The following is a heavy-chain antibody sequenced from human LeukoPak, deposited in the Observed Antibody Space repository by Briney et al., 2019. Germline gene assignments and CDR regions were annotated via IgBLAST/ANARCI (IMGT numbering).Heavy chain of an antibody. CDR3: ARDLGEYTIGLPAH. J-gene: IGHJ4*02. V-gene: IGHV3-30*03. D-gene: IGHD1-1*01. Sequence: GGSLRLSCAASGFTFSDHYMDWVRQAPGKGLEWVAVISYDGSNKYYADSVKGRFTISRDNSKNTLYLQMNSLRAEDTAVYYCARDLGEYTIGLPAHWGQGTLVTVSS. CDR2: ISYDGSNK. CDR1: GFTFSDHY.